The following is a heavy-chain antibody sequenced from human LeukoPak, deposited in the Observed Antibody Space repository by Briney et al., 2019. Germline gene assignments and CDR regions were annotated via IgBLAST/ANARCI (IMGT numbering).Heavy chain of an antibody. CDR3: ARGHGSGSYIVY. V-gene: IGHV4-34*01. Sequence: SETLSLTCAVYGGSFSGYYWSWIRQPPGKGLEWIGEINHSGSTNYNPSLKSRVTISVDTSKNQFSLKLSSVTAADTAVYYCARGHGSGSYIVYWGQGTPVTVSS. CDR1: GGSFSGYY. D-gene: IGHD3-10*01. J-gene: IGHJ4*02. CDR2: INHSGST.